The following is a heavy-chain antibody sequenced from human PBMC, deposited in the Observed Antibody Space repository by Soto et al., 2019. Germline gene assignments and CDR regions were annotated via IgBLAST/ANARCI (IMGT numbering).Heavy chain of an antibody. CDR1: GGSISSGGSS. V-gene: IGHV4-30-2*01. CDR2: IYHSGST. J-gene: IGHJ4*02. D-gene: IGHD6-19*01. CDR3: ARAGDSSGPVALGY. Sequence: LSLTCAVSGGSISSGGSSWSWIRQPPGKGLEWIGYIYHSGSTYYNPSLKSRVTISVDRSKNQISLKLSSVTAADTVVFYCARAGDSSGPVALGYWGKGTLVTVSS.